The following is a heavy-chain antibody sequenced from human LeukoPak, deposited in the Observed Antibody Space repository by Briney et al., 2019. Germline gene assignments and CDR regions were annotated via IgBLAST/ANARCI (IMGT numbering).Heavy chain of an antibody. J-gene: IGHJ4*02. CDR2: ISSSSSTI. V-gene: IGHV3-48*01. CDR3: ARDPVGSSSSGALDY. Sequence: GGSLRLSCAASGFTFSSYSMNWVRQAPGQGLEWVSYISSSSSTIYYADSVKGRFTISRDNAKNSLYLQMNSLRAEDTAVYYCARDPVGSSSSGALDYWGQGTLVTVSS. D-gene: IGHD6-6*01. CDR1: GFTFSSYS.